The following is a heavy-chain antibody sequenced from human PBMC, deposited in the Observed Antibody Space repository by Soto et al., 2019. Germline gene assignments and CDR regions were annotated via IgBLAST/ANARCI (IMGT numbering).Heavy chain of an antibody. Sequence: EVQLLESGGGLLQPGGSLRLSCAASGFTFSSVAMAWVRQAPGKGLEWVSGITDSGGSTDYADSVKGRFTISRDNSRNTLYLQMNSLRADDTAVYYCAKLYWNPRYFDYWGQGTRVTISS. CDR1: GFTFSSVA. CDR2: ITDSGGST. CDR3: AKLYWNPRYFDY. V-gene: IGHV3-23*01. D-gene: IGHD1-1*01. J-gene: IGHJ4*02.